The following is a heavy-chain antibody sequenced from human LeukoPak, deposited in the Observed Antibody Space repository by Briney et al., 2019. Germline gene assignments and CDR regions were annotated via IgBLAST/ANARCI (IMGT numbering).Heavy chain of an antibody. CDR3: ARGGRSVAAYDY. CDR1: GGSISSGGYS. Sequence: SQTLSLTCAVSGGSISSGGYSWSWIRQPPGKGLEWIGYIYHSGSTYYNPSLKSRVTISVDRSKNQFSLKLSSVTAADTAVYYCARGGRSVAAYDYWGQGTLVTVSS. CDR2: IYHSGST. V-gene: IGHV4-30-2*01. D-gene: IGHD2-15*01. J-gene: IGHJ4*02.